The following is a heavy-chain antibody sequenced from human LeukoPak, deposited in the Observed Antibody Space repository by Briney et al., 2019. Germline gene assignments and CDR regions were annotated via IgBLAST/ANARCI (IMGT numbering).Heavy chain of an antibody. CDR3: ARVRIAAAGRGWFDP. CDR1: GYTFTSYY. Sequence: GASVKVSCKASGYTFTSYYMHWVRQAPGQGLEWMGIINPSGGSTSYAQKFQGRVTMTRDTSTSTVYMELSSLRSEDTAVYYCARVRIAAAGRGWFDPWGQGTLVTVSS. D-gene: IGHD6-13*01. V-gene: IGHV1-46*01. J-gene: IGHJ5*02. CDR2: INPSGGST.